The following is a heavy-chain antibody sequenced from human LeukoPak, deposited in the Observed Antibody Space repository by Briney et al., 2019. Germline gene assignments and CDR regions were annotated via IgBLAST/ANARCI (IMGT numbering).Heavy chain of an antibody. D-gene: IGHD4-17*01. CDR3: ARRMVTTSGQEVDY. Sequence: PSETLSLTCTVSGGSISSSSYYWGWIRQPPGKGLEWIGSIYYSGSTYYNPSLKSRVTISVDTSKNQFSLKLSSVTAADTAVYYCARRMVTTSGQEVDYWGQGTLVTVTS. CDR2: IYYSGST. CDR1: GGSISSSSYY. V-gene: IGHV4-39*01. J-gene: IGHJ4*02.